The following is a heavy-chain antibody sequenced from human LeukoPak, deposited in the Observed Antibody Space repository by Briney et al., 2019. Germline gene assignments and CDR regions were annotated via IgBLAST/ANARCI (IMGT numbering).Heavy chain of an antibody. J-gene: IGHJ4*02. CDR3: TGNYYGSGSYADFDY. Sequence: GGSLRLSCAASGFTFSGSALHWVRQASGKGLEWVGRIRSTANGYATAYAASVKGRFTISRDDSKNTAYLQMDSLKTEDTAVYYCTGNYYGSGSYADFDYWGQGTLVTVSS. V-gene: IGHV3-73*01. D-gene: IGHD3-10*01. CDR1: GFTFSGSA. CDR2: IRSTANGYAT.